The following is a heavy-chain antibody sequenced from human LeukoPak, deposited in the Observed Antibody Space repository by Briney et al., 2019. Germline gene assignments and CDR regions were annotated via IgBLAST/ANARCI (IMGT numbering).Heavy chain of an antibody. J-gene: IGHJ4*02. CDR2: ISDSGGST. D-gene: IGHD6-19*01. Sequence: GGSLRLSCAASGFTFSTYAMSWVRQAPGKGLEWVSGISDSGGSTNYADAVKGRFTISRDTSKNTLYLQMNSLRAEDTAVYYCAKYSSGWYDSFDYWGQGTLVTVSS. V-gene: IGHV3-23*01. CDR3: AKYSSGWYDSFDY. CDR1: GFTFSTYA.